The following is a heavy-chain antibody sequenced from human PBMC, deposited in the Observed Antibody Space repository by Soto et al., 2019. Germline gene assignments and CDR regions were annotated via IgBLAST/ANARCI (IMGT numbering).Heavy chain of an antibody. CDR1: GGSFSGYY. CDR3: AIGWGTIFDY. J-gene: IGHJ4*02. D-gene: IGHD7-27*01. Sequence: QVQLQQWGAGLLKPSETLSLTCAVYGGSFSGYYWNWIRQHPGKGLEWIGEINHSGSTNYNPSLKSRVNISVDTSKNQFPLKLSSVTAADTAVYYGAIGWGTIFDYWGQGTLVTVSS. V-gene: IGHV4-34*01. CDR2: INHSGST.